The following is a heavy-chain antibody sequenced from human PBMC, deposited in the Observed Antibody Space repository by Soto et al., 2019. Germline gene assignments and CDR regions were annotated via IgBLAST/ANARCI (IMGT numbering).Heavy chain of an antibody. J-gene: IGHJ4*02. CDR1: GFSFSTYW. Sequence: EVQLVESGGGLVKPGGSLRLSCAASGFSFSTYWMSWVRQAPGKGLEWVANMKDDGSETYYVDSVKGRFTISRDNAKTSMYLQMNSLRAEDTAVYYCAKGGHIDFCGQGTLVTVSS. V-gene: IGHV3-7*03. CDR2: MKDDGSET. D-gene: IGHD3-16*01. CDR3: AKGGHIDF.